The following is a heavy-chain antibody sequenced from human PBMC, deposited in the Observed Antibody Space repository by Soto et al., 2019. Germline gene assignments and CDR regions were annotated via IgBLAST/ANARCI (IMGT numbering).Heavy chain of an antibody. CDR1: GGTFRTAA. D-gene: IGHD1-1*01. V-gene: IGHV1-69*12. CDR2: IMPVFRTP. J-gene: IGHJ6*02. Sequence: QVQLEQSGAEVKKPGSSVKVSCKASGGTFRTAAVSWVRQAPGQGLEWMGGIMPVFRTPDYAQKFHGRVTITADEXTGTAYMELSGLRSDDTAVYYCARDNDRPQLGGNYYYILDVWGQGTTITASS. CDR3: ARDNDRPQLGGNYYYILDV.